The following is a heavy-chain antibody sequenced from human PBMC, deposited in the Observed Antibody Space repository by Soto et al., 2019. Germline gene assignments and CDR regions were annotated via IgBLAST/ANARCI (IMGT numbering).Heavy chain of an antibody. CDR3: ALGSGWSRKPKPFDP. Sequence: ASVKVSCKASGYTFTSYGISWARQAPGQGLEWMGWISAYNGNTNYAQKLQGRVTMTTDTSTSTAYMELRSLRSDDTAVYYCALGSGWSRKPKPFDPWGQGTLVTVSS. D-gene: IGHD6-19*01. CDR1: GYTFTSYG. J-gene: IGHJ5*02. CDR2: ISAYNGNT. V-gene: IGHV1-18*01.